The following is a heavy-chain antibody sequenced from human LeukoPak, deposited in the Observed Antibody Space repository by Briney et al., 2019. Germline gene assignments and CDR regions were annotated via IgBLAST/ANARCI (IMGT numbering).Heavy chain of an antibody. J-gene: IGHJ4*02. CDR3: TREELLWFGVRGNYFDY. Sequence: GRSLRLSCTASEFTFGDYAMSWFRQAPGKGLEWVGFIRSKAYGGTTEYAASVKGRFTISRDDSKSIAYLQMNSLKTEDTAVYYCTREELLWFGVRGNYFDYWGQGTLVTVSS. D-gene: IGHD3-10*01. CDR2: IRSKAYGGTT. CDR1: EFTFGDYA. V-gene: IGHV3-49*03.